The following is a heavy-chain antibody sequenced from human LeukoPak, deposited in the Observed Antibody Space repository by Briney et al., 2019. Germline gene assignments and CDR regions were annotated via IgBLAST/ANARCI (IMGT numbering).Heavy chain of an antibody. CDR3: ARGLPNRSVVVVPAAFDY. CDR2: IYYSETTGTT. D-gene: IGHD2-2*01. Sequence: SETLSLTCTVSGGSISSGGYYWGWIRQPPGKGLEWIGSIYYSETTGTTSYNPSLRSRVTISVDTSKNQFSLNLTFVTAADTATYYCARGLPNRSVVVVPAAFDYWGQGTRVTVSS. V-gene: IGHV4-39*07. J-gene: IGHJ4*02. CDR1: GGSISSGGYY.